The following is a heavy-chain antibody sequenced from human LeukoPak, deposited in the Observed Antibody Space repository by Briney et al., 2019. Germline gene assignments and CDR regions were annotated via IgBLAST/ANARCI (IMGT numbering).Heavy chain of an antibody. CDR1: GFTFSSYA. CDR3: AKVYYYDSEPFDY. J-gene: IGHJ4*02. V-gene: IGHV3-23*01. D-gene: IGHD3-22*01. CDR2: ISGSGSST. Sequence: GGSLRLSCAASGFTFSSYAMSWVRQAPGKGLEWVSTISGSGSSTYYADSVKGRFTISRDNSKNTLYLQMNSLRAEDTAVYYCAKVYYYDSEPFDYWGQGTLVTVSS.